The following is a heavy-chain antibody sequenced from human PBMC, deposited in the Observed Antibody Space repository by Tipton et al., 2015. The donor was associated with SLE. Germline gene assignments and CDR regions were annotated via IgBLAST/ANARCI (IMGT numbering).Heavy chain of an antibody. CDR3: ARVGSRLGYFQH. V-gene: IGHV4-59*01. J-gene: IGHJ1*01. D-gene: IGHD1-1*01. Sequence: TLSLTCTVPGGSISSYYWSWIRQPPGKGLEWIGYIYYSGSTNYNPSLKSRVTISVDTSKNQFSLKLSSVTAADTAVYYCARVGSRLGYFQHWGQGTLATVSS. CDR1: GGSISSYY. CDR2: IYYSGST.